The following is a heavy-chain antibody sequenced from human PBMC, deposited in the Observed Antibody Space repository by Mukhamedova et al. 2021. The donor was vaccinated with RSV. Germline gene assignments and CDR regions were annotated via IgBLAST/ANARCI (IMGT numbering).Heavy chain of an antibody. J-gene: IGHJ6*03. D-gene: IGHD6-13*01. V-gene: IGHV3-23*01. CDR2: ISGSGGST. Sequence: VRQAPGKGLEWVSAISGSGGSTYYADSVKGRFTISRDNSKNTLYLQMNSLRAEDTAVYYCAKQIADYYYYMDVWGKGTTVTVSS. CDR3: AKQIADYYYYMDV.